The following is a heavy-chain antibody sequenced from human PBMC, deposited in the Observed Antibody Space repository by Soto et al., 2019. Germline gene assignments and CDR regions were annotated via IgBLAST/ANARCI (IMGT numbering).Heavy chain of an antibody. Sequence: SETLSLTCSVSGASITAYYWSWIRQPPGKGLEWIGSISYSGSTKYNPSLESRVMISLDTSKNQFSLRLTSVTAADTALYYCARDWDSSGLFDPWGQGALVTVSS. D-gene: IGHD3-10*01. CDR1: GASITAYY. CDR2: ISYSGST. V-gene: IGHV4-59*01. CDR3: ARDWDSSGLFDP. J-gene: IGHJ5*02.